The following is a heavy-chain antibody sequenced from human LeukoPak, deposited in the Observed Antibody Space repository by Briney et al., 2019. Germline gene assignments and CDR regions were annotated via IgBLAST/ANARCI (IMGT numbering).Heavy chain of an antibody. CDR2: IIPIFGTA. D-gene: IGHD3-9*01. CDR1: GGTFSSYA. Sequence: SVKVSCKASGGTFSSYAISWVRQAPGQGLEWMGGIIPIFGTANYAQKFQGRVTITADESTSTAYMELRSLRSDDTAVYYCARDRRYFDWFRYYYYYGMDVWGQGTTVTVSS. J-gene: IGHJ6*02. CDR3: ARDRRYFDWFRYYYYYGMDV. V-gene: IGHV1-69*13.